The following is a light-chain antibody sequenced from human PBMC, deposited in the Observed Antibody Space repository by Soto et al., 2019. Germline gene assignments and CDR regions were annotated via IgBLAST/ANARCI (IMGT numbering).Light chain of an antibody. Sequence: QSALTQPASVSGSPGQSITISCTGSDVGGYNYVSWYQQHPGKAPKLMLYDVSIRPSGVTNLFSGSKSGNTASPTISVLQVEDEADYYCSSYTNSNTLVFGTGTKLTVL. V-gene: IGLV2-14*01. CDR1: SDVGGYNY. J-gene: IGLJ1*01. CDR3: SSYTNSNTLV. CDR2: DVS.